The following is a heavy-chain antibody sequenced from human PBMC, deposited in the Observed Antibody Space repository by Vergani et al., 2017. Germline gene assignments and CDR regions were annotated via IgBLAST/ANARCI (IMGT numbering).Heavy chain of an antibody. Sequence: QVQLVESGGGVVQPGRSLRLSCTSSGFTFSTYAMHWVRQAPGKGLEWVAIIYYDGSKKYYADSVKGRFTISRDNSGNTLDLLMSSLRAEDTAIYYCVREGSYCGSTTCRNPSYVYYYHMDVWGEGTTVTVSS. CDR1: GFTFSTYA. CDR3: VREGSYCGSTTCRNPSYVYYYHMDV. D-gene: IGHD2-21*01. CDR2: IYYDGSKK. V-gene: IGHV3-33*01. J-gene: IGHJ6*03.